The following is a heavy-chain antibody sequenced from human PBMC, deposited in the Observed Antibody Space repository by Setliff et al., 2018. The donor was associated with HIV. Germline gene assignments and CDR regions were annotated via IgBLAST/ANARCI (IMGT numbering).Heavy chain of an antibody. D-gene: IGHD3-3*01. CDR1: GYSFTSYW. CDR3: ARHLEPYYDFWSGYYGHSFDP. Sequence: GESLKISCKGSGYSFTSYWIGWVRQMPGKGLEWMGIIYPGDSDTRYSPSFQGQVTISADKSISTAYLQWSSLKASDTAMYYCARHLEPYYDFWSGYYGHSFDPWGQGTLGTVSS. V-gene: IGHV5-51*01. J-gene: IGHJ5*02. CDR2: IYPGDSDT.